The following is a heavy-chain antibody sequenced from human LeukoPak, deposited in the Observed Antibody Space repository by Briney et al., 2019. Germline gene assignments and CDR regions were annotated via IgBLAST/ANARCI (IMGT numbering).Heavy chain of an antibody. CDR3: ARGRYSSSYPYFDY. CDR2: IYHSGST. J-gene: IGHJ4*02. D-gene: IGHD6-13*01. CDR1: GGSISSSNW. Sequence: PSGTLSLTCAVSGGSISSSNWWSWVRQPPGKGLEWIGEIYHSGSTNYNPSLKSRVTISVDRSKNQFSLKLSSVTAADTAVYYCARGRYSSSYPYFDYWGQGTLVTVSS. V-gene: IGHV4-4*02.